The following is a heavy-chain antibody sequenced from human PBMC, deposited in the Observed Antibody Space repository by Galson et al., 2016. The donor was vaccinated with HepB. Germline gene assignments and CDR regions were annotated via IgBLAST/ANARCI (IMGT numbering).Heavy chain of an antibody. CDR2: IWYDGSNS. J-gene: IGHJ6*04. CDR3: VQGSTAPAV. CDR1: GFTFSSYG. D-gene: IGHD2-2*01. Sequence: SLRLSCAASGFTFSSYGMHWVRQAPGTGLEWVAVIWYDGSNSYHADTVKGRLTISRDNSKNTLSLQTNSRTAYDTAIYYCVQGSTAPAVWGKGTTVTVSS. V-gene: IGHV3-33*01.